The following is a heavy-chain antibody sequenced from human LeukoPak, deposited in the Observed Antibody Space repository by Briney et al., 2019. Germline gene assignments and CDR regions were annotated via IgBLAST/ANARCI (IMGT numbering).Heavy chain of an antibody. D-gene: IGHD6-13*01. CDR2: IKYDGSEE. Sequence: PGGSLRLSCAASGFTFSDYWMSWMRQAPGKGLEWVANIKYDGSEEYYVDSVKGRFTISRDNAENSLYLQLSSLRVEDTAVYYSRPGGAAPGSFDNWGQGTLVTVSP. V-gene: IGHV3-7*01. CDR1: GFTFSDYW. J-gene: IGHJ4*02. CDR3: RPGGAAPGSFDN.